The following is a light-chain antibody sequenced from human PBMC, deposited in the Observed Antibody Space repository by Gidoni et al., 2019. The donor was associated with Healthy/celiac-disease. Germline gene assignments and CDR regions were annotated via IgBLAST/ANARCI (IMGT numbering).Light chain of an antibody. V-gene: IGLV3-10*01. J-gene: IGLJ2*01. CDR3: YSTDSSGNHRV. Sequence: SSALTPSPSESVSPGQTARITCSGDALTKKYAYWYQQKSGQTPVLVIYEDSKRPSGIPEGFSGSSSGTIATLTISGAQVEDEADYYCYSTDSSGNHRVFGGGTKLTVL. CDR2: EDS. CDR1: ALTKKY.